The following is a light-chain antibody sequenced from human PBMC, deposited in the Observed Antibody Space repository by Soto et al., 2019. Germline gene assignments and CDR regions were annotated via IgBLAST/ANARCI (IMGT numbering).Light chain of an antibody. CDR3: QQYNSYPLT. V-gene: IGKV1-5*03. J-gene: IGKJ4*01. CDR2: KAS. CDR1: QSISSW. Sequence: DIQVTQSPSTLSASVGDRVTITCRASQSISSWLAWYQQKSGKAPKLLIYKASSLESGVPSRFSGSGSGTEFTLTISSLQPDDFATYYCQQYNSYPLTFGGGPKVEIK.